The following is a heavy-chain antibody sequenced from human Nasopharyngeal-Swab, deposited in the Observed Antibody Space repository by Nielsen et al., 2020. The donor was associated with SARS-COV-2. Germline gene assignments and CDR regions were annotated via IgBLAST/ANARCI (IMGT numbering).Heavy chain of an antibody. CDR3: AQTEAFDI. CDR1: GFTFDDYA. J-gene: IGHJ3*02. V-gene: IGHV3-9*01. Sequence: SLKISCAASGFTFDDYAMHWVRQAPGKGLEWVSGISWNSGSIGCADSVKGRFTISRDNAKNSLYLQMNSLRAEDTALYYCAQTEAFDIWGQGTMVTVSS. CDR2: ISWNSGSI.